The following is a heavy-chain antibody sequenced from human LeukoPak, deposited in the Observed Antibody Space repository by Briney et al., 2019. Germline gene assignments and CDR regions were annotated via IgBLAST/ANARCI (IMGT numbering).Heavy chain of an antibody. J-gene: IGHJ4*02. V-gene: IGHV3-48*03. CDR3: AAKEGTRSDFDY. CDR1: GFTFSSYE. CDR2: ISSSGNTT. D-gene: IGHD1-14*01. Sequence: GGSLRLSCAASGFTFSSYEMNWARQAPGKGLEWISYISSSGNTTHYADSAKGRFTISRDNAKNSLYLQMNSLRGEDTAVYYCAAKEGTRSDFDYWGQGTLVT.